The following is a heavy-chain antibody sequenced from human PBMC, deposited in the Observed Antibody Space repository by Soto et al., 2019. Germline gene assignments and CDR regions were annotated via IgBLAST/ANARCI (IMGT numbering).Heavy chain of an antibody. CDR1: VFAFSTYA. V-gene: IGHV3-23*01. J-gene: IGHJ6*02. CDR2: ISGSGGSS. Sequence: RWSLRLSCSASVFAFSTYATTWCRQAPGKGLEWVSVISGSGGSSYYAASVKGRFTISRDNSKNTLYLQMNGLRAEDTALYYCAKVTKRAAAGRYEYYKYGMDVWGQGTTVTVSS. D-gene: IGHD6-13*01. CDR3: AKVTKRAAAGRYEYYKYGMDV.